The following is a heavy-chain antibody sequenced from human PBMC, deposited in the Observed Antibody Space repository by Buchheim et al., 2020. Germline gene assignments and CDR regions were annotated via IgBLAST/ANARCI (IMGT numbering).Heavy chain of an antibody. V-gene: IGHV1-18*01. J-gene: IGHJ4*02. CDR3: RRHDYGDYDIDF. CDR1: GYTFDNYA. CDR2: ISAYSGNT. Sequence: QVQLVQSGPEMKKPGASVKVSCKASGYTFDNYAINWVRQAPGHGLEWMGWISAYSGNTHFAQKFQDRLTMTTDASTSTAYMELKSLRSDDTAVYFCRRHDYGDYDIDFWGPGT. D-gene: IGHD4-17*01.